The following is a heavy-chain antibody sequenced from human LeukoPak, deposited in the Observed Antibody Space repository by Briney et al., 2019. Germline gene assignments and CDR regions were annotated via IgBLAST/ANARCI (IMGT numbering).Heavy chain of an antibody. Sequence: GGSLRLSCAASGFIFSSYEMDWVRQAPGKGLEWVSYISSSGSTIHYADSVKGRFTISRDNAKNSLYLQMNSLRAEDTAVYCCAELGITMIGGVWGKGTTVTISS. CDR1: GFIFSSYE. J-gene: IGHJ6*04. CDR3: AELGITMIGGV. V-gene: IGHV3-48*03. CDR2: ISSSGSTI. D-gene: IGHD3-10*02.